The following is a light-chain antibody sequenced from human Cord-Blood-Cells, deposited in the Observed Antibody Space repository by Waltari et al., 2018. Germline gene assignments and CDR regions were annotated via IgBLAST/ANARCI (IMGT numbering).Light chain of an antibody. Sequence: QSALTQPRSVSGSPGQSVTISCTGTSSALGGSNYVSWYQQHPGKAPTLMIYDVSKRPSGVPDRFSGSKSGNTASLTISGLQAEDEADYYCCSYAGSYTLWVFGGGTKLTVL. CDR1: SSALGGSNY. CDR3: CSYAGSYTLWV. J-gene: IGLJ3*02. V-gene: IGLV2-11*01. CDR2: DVS.